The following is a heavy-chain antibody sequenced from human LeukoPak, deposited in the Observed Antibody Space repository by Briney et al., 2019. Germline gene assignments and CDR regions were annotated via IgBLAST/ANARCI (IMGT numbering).Heavy chain of an antibody. Sequence: GGSLRLSCAASGFTFSSYWMHWVRQAPGKGLVWVSRIKSDGSSTNYAGSVKGRFTISRDNAKNTLYLQMNSLRAEDTAVYYCARGGAVAGTGDYWGQGTLVTVSS. CDR2: IKSDGSST. CDR1: GFTFSSYW. D-gene: IGHD6-19*01. V-gene: IGHV3-74*01. J-gene: IGHJ4*02. CDR3: ARGGAVAGTGDY.